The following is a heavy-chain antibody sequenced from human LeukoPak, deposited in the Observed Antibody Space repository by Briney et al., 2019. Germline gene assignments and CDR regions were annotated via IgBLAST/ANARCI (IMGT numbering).Heavy chain of an antibody. CDR1: GGSISSGGYY. D-gene: IGHD6-19*01. J-gene: IGHJ4*02. CDR2: IYYSGST. Sequence: SETLSLTCTVSGGSISSGGYYWSWIRQHPGEGLEWIGYIYYSGSTYYNPSLKSRVTISVDTSKNQFSLKLSSVTAADTAVYYCARVQQWLVADYWGQGTLVTVSS. CDR3: ARVQQWLVADY. V-gene: IGHV4-31*03.